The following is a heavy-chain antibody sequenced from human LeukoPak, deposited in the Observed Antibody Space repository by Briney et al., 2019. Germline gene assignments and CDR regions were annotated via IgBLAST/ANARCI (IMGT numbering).Heavy chain of an antibody. D-gene: IGHD3-22*01. Sequence: ASVKVSCKASGYTFTTXGXXXXRXXXXQGXXXXGXISAYNXYTNYAQKLQGRVTMTTDTSTSTAYMELRSLRSDDTAVYYCARILTSYYDSSGYFDYWGQGTLVTVSS. J-gene: IGHJ4*02. CDR1: GYTFTTXG. V-gene: IGHV1-18*01. CDR2: ISAYNXYT. CDR3: ARILTSYYDSSGYFDY.